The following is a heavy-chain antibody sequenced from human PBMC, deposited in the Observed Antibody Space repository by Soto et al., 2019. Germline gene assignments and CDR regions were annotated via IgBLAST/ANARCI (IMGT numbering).Heavy chain of an antibody. CDR3: AKDSNSSSSPYYYYYGMDV. V-gene: IGHV3-30*18. J-gene: IGHJ6*02. D-gene: IGHD6-6*01. CDR2: ISYDGSNK. Sequence: QVQLVESGGGVVQPGRSLRLSCAASGFTFSSYGMHWFRQAPGKGLAWVAVISYDGSNKYYADSVKGRFTISRDNSKNTLYMQMNSLRAEDTAVYYCAKDSNSSSSPYYYYYGMDVWGQGTTVTVSS. CDR1: GFTFSSYG.